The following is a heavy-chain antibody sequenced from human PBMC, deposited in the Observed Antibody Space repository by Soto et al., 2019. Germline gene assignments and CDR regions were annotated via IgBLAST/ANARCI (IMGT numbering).Heavy chain of an antibody. CDR3: VSGRFGDGAVYV. J-gene: IGHJ6*02. CDR2: INPNSGAT. D-gene: IGHD2-15*01. Sequence: QVHLVQSGAEVKKPGASVKVSCKASGYTFTAYYIHLLRQAPGQGLEWMGRINPNSGATSYAKNFKGRFTMTTETAITTAYMILSGLRSEATAVFYGVSGRFGDGAVYVWGQGTRVTVSS. V-gene: IGHV1-2*02. CDR1: GYTFTAYY.